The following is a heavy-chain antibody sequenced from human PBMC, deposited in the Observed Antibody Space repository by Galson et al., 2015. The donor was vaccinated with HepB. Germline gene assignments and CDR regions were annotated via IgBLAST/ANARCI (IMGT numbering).Heavy chain of an antibody. V-gene: IGHV1-46*03. CDR1: GDTFTSSH. CDR3: ARGPKVLIRGGHFEY. J-gene: IGHJ4*02. CDR2: INPSGGST. D-gene: IGHD4/OR15-4a*01. Sequence: VKVSCKASGDTFTSSHMYWVRQAPGQGLQYMGIINPSGGSTYYAQYFQDRLTMTSDTSTSTVYMELGSLRSDDTAVYYCARGPKVLIRGGHFEYWGQGTLVTVSS.